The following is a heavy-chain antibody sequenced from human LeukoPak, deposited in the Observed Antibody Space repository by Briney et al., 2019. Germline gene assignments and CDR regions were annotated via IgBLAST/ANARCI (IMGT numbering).Heavy chain of an antibody. CDR3: VGLGENY. J-gene: IGHJ4*02. Sequence: GGSLRLSCAASGFTFSGYWMSWVRQAPGKGLEWVANIKPDGNEKYYVDSVKGRFTISRDNAKNSLYLQMNSLRAEDTAVYYCVGLGENYWGQGTLVTVSS. CDR2: IKPDGNEK. CDR1: GFTFSGYW. D-gene: IGHD3-10*01. V-gene: IGHV3-7*02.